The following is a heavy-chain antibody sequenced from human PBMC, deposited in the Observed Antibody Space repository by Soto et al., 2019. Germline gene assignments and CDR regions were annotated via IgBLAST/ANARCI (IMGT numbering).Heavy chain of an antibody. CDR2: ISGTASRT. CDR1: GFTPTTTP. CDR3: ATSFRYFDN. J-gene: IGHJ4*02. D-gene: IGHD3-9*01. Sequence: PGGSLRLSCAGSGFTPTTTPLSWVRQPPGKGLEWVTTISGTASRTYYVDSVKGRFFLSRDNSKNTVTLQMNNLTVDDTAVYYCATSFRYFDNWGQGTRVTVSS. V-gene: IGHV3-23*01.